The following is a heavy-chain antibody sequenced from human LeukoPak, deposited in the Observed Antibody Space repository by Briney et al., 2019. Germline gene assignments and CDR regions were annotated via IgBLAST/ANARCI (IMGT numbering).Heavy chain of an antibody. CDR3: ARVEYYYDSSGYFPPDY. J-gene: IGHJ4*02. Sequence: GASVKVSCKASGYTFTSYGISWVRQAPRQGLEWMGWISAYNGNTNYAQKLQGRVTMTTDTSTSTAYMELRSLRSDDTAVYYCARVEYYYDSSGYFPPDYWGQGTLVTVSS. CDR1: GYTFTSYG. CDR2: ISAYNGNT. V-gene: IGHV1-18*01. D-gene: IGHD3-22*01.